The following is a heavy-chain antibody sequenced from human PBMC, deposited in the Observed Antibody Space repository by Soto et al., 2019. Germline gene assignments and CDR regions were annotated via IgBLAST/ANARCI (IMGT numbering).Heavy chain of an antibody. V-gene: IGHV3-23*01. J-gene: IGHJ5*02. CDR1: GFTFSSYA. D-gene: IGHD1-26*01. Sequence: GGSLRLSCAASGFTFSSYAMSWVRQAPGKGLEWVSAISGSGGSTYYADSVKGRFTISRDNSKNTLYLQMNSLRAEDTAVYYCAKDLESYVSGDRDMNWFDPWGQGTLVTVSS. CDR2: ISGSGGST. CDR3: AKDLESYVSGDRDMNWFDP.